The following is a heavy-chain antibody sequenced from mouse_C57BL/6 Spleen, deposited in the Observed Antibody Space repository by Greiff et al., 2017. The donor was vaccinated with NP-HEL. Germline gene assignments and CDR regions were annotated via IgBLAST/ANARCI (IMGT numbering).Heavy chain of an antibody. D-gene: IGHD1-1*01. V-gene: IGHV10-3*01. CDR1: GFTFNTYA. CDR3: VREARNYYGSSNYFDY. Sequence: EVQLVESGGGLVQPKGSLKLSCAASGFTFNTYAMHWVRQAPGKGLEWVARIRSKSSNYATYYADSVKDRFTISRDDSQSMLYLQMNNLKTEDTAMYYCVREARNYYGSSNYFDYWGQGTTLTVSS. CDR2: IRSKSSNYAT. J-gene: IGHJ2*01.